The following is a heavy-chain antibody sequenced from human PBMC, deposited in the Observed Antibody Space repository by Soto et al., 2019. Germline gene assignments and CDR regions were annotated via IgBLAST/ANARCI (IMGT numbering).Heavy chain of an antibody. J-gene: IGHJ4*02. CDR2: IYYTGNT. CDR1: VDSLRSSYHY. V-gene: IGHV4-39*01. CDR3: VRVEMYAGEFNPNFER. Sequence: SETLSLTCTFSVDSLRSSYHYCGWIRQSPWKGLEWIGSIYYTGNTYYNPSLKSRVSISVDMATNEISLRLRAESVADTAVYYCVRVEMYAGEFNPNFERWGQGALVIVSS. D-gene: IGHD2-8*01.